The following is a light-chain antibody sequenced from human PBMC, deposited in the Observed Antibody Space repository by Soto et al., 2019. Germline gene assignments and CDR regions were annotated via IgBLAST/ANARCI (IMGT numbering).Light chain of an antibody. J-gene: IGLJ1*01. Sequence: QSVLTQPASVSGFPGQSITISCTGTSSDVGGYNYVSWYQQHPGRAPKLIIYEVSNRPSGVSNRFSGSKSGNTASLTISGLQAEDESDYYCSSYRNSITYVFGTGTKLTVL. CDR3: SSYRNSITYV. V-gene: IGLV2-14*01. CDR1: SSDVGGYNY. CDR2: EVS.